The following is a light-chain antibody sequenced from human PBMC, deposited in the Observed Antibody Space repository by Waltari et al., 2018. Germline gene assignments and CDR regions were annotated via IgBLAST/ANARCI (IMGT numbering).Light chain of an antibody. V-gene: IGLV3-21*01. J-gene: IGLJ2*01. CDR2: FDN. CDR1: NIGRKR. CDR3: CSYAGANLVI. Sequence: SYVLTQPPSVSVAPGKTATITGGGGNIGRKRVHWYQQKAGQTPVLVIYFDNDRPSGIPERFSGSKSGNTASLTISGLQTEDEADFYCCSYAGANLVIFGGGTKVTVL.